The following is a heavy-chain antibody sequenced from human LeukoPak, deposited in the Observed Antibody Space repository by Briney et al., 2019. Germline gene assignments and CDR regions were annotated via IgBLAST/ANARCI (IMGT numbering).Heavy chain of an antibody. Sequence: GGSLRLSCAVSGLTFSSSWMDWVRQAPGKGLEWVSATSGNGAKTYYADSVKGRFTISRDNSRNTLYLQMNSLRAEDTAVYYCAKDSGWPFDYWGQGTLVTVSS. D-gene: IGHD6-19*01. CDR1: GLTFSSSW. CDR3: AKDSGWPFDY. CDR2: TSGNGAKT. V-gene: IGHV3-23*01. J-gene: IGHJ4*02.